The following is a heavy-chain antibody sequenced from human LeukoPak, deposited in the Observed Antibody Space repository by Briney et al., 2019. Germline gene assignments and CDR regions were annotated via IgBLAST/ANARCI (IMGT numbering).Heavy chain of an antibody. V-gene: IGHV1-2*06. CDR1: GYTFTGYY. D-gene: IGHD3-22*01. Sequence: GASAKVSCKASGYTFTGYYIHWVRQAPGQGLEWMGRINPNNGGTNYAQKFQGRVTMTRDMPVSTAYMELSRLRSVDTAVYYCAGEDNSSGYRPFDIWGQGTMVTVPS. CDR2: INPNNGGT. CDR3: AGEDNSSGYRPFDI. J-gene: IGHJ3*02.